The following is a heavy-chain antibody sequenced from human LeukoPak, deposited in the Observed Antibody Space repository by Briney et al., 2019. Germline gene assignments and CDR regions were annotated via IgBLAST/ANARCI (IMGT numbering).Heavy chain of an antibody. Sequence: SETLSLTCTVSGGSISSNYWSWIRQPPGKGLEWIGYIYYSGSTNYNPSLKSRVTISVDTSKNQFSLKLSSVTAADTAVYYCARRHSSGWDYDYWGQGTLVTVSS. CDR3: ARRHSSGWDYDY. V-gene: IGHV4-59*08. CDR1: GGSISSNY. J-gene: IGHJ4*02. CDR2: IYYSGST. D-gene: IGHD6-19*01.